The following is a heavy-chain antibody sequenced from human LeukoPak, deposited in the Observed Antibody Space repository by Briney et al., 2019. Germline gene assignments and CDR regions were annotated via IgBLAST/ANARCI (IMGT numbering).Heavy chain of an antibody. CDR3: ARYSAYDSWFDP. V-gene: IGHV4-39*07. D-gene: IGHD5-12*01. Sequence: SETLSLTCTVSVGSISSSSYYWGWIRQPPGKGLEWIGRIYTTGSTNYNPSLKSRVTISVDTSKNQFSLKLSSVTAADTAVYYCARYSAYDSWFDPWGQGTLVTVSS. CDR1: VGSISSSSYY. CDR2: IYTTGST. J-gene: IGHJ5*02.